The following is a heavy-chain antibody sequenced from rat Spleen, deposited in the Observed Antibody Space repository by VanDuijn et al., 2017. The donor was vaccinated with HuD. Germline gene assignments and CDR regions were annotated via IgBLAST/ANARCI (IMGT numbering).Heavy chain of an antibody. V-gene: IGHV5-29*01. Sequence: EVQLVESDGGLVQPGRSLKLSCAASGFTFSDYYMAWVRQAPTKGLEWVATISYDGSSTYYRDSVKGRFTISRDNAKSTLYLQMDSLRSEDTATYYCARHETGYNYFDYWGQGVMVTVSS. D-gene: IGHD1-4*01. J-gene: IGHJ2*01. CDR1: GFTFSDYY. CDR2: ISYDGSST. CDR3: ARHETGYNYFDY.